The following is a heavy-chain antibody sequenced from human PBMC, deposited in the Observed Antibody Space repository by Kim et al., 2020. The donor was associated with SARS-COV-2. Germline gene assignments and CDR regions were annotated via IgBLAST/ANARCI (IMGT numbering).Heavy chain of an antibody. D-gene: IGHD6-13*01. J-gene: IGHJ4*02. Sequence: NYAQKLQGRVTMTTDTSTSTAYMELRSLRSDDTAVYYCAREDSSSWYPADWGQGTLVTVSS. CDR3: AREDSSSWYPAD. V-gene: IGHV1-18*01.